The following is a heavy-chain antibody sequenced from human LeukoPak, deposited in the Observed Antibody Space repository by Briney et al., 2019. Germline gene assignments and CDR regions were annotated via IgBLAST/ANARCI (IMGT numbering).Heavy chain of an antibody. CDR2: ISAYNGNT. CDR3: ARGGGSYYPSGPTRYYYYYMDV. CDR1: GYTFTSYG. J-gene: IGHJ6*03. Sequence: ASVKVSCKASGYTFTSYGISWVRQAPGQGLEWMGWISAYNGNTNYAQKLQGRVTMTTDTSTSTAYMELRSLRSDDTAVYYCARGGGSYYPSGPTRYYYYYMDVWGKGTTVTVSS. D-gene: IGHD1-26*01. V-gene: IGHV1-18*01.